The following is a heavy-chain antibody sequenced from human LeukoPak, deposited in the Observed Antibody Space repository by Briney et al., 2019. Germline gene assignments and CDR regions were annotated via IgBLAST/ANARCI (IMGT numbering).Heavy chain of an antibody. CDR3: ARQYGSGSYYFDY. V-gene: IGHV4-59*05. CDR2: IYYSGST. CDR1: DGSISSYY. J-gene: IGHJ4*02. Sequence: PSETLSLTCTVSDGSISSYYGDWLRQPAGKGLEWIGRIYYSGSTYYNPSLKSRVTISVDTSKNQFSLKLSSVTAADTAVYYCARQYGSGSYYFDYWGQGTLVTVSS. D-gene: IGHD3-10*01.